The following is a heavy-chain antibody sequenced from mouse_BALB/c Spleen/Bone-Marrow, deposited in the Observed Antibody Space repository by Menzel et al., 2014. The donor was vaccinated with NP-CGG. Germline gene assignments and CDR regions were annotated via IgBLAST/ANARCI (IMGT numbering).Heavy chain of an antibody. V-gene: IGHV1S127*01. J-gene: IGHJ4*01. CDR2: IDPSDSYT. CDR1: GYTFTSYW. CDR3: TRDAMDY. Sequence: QVHVKQSGVELVKPGASVKMSCKASGYTFTSYWMHWVRQRPGQGLEWIGVIDPSDSYTSYIQKFKGKATLTVDTSSSTAYMQLSSLTSEDSAVYYCTRDAMDYWGQGTSVTVSS.